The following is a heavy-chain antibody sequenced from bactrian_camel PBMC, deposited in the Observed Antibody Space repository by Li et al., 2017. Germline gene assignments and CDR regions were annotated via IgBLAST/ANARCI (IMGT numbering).Heavy chain of an antibody. CDR1: DSTYSPNC. CDR2: IASDGSVE. CDR3: AEGRGSRGEHCYSLNY. D-gene: IGHD6*01. V-gene: IGHV3S53*01. J-gene: IGHJ4*01. Sequence: VQLVESGGGSVQAGGSLRLSCVASDSTYSPNCMAWFRQAAGNEQQKGVAGIASDGSVEVHMDSVKGRFTISRDNAKSTAYLQMNNLQPEDTATYYCAEGRGSRGEHCYSLNYWGQGTQVTVS.